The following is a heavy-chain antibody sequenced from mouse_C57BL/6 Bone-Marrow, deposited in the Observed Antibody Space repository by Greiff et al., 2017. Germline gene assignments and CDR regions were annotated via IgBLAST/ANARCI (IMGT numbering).Heavy chain of an antibody. D-gene: IGHD1-1*02. V-gene: IGHV5-4*03. J-gene: IGHJ1*03. CDR2: ISDGGSYT. Sequence: DVMLVESGGGLVKPGGSLKLSCAASGFTFSSYAMSWVRQTPEKRLEWVATISDGGSYTYYPDNVKGRFTISRDNAKNNLYLQMSHLKSEDTAMYYCARAEDGRGYFDVWGTGTTVTVSS. CDR1: GFTFSSYA. CDR3: ARAEDGRGYFDV.